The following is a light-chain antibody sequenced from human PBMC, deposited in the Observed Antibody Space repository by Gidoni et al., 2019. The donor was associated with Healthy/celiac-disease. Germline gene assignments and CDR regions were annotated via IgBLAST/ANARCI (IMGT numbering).Light chain of an antibody. Sequence: DIVMTQSPLSLPVTPGEPASISCRSSQSLLHSNGYNYLDWYLQKPGQSPQLLIYLGSNRASGVPDRFSGSGSGTDFTLKFSRLEAEDVGVYYCMQALQTPITFGPGTKVDIK. J-gene: IGKJ3*01. V-gene: IGKV2-28*01. CDR2: LGS. CDR3: MQALQTPIT. CDR1: QSLLHSNGYNY.